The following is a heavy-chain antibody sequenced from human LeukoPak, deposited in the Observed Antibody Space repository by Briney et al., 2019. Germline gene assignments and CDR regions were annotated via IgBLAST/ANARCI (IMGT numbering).Heavy chain of an antibody. J-gene: IGHJ4*02. V-gene: IGHV3-21*01. Sequence: GGSLRLSCAASGFTFSSHSMNWVRQAPGKGLEWVSYISSSSTYIYYAASVKGRFAISRDNAKNSLYLQMNSLRAEDTAVYYCASSLVTTISFGYWGQGTLVTVSS. D-gene: IGHD5-12*01. CDR3: ASSLVTTISFGY. CDR1: GFTFSSHS. CDR2: ISSSSTYI.